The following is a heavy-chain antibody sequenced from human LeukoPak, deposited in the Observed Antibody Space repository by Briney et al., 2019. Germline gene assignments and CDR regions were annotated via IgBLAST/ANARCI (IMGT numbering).Heavy chain of an antibody. CDR2: SFTGGSGT. Sequence: GGSLQTSCEASGSFFTTYWNSWVRHLARKGLEWRGYSFTGGSGTTYSPSLPSDVTTSAEKSISTASLQWSSLKASDTAMYYCARLDRADCGGASCSRGSGVFDIWGQGTMVTVHS. J-gene: IGHJ3*02. V-gene: IGHV5-51*01. CDR3: ARLDRADCGGASCSRGSGVFDI. D-gene: IGHD2-21*01. CDR1: GSFFTTYW.